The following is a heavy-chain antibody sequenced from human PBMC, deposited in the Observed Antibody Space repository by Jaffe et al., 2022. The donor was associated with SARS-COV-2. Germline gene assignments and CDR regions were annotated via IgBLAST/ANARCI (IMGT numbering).Heavy chain of an antibody. D-gene: IGHD2-21*02. J-gene: IGHJ6*02. CDR1: GYTFTSYY. Sequence: QVQLVQSGAEVKKPGASVKVSCKASGYTFTSYYMHWVRQAPGQGLEWMGIINPSGGSTSYAQKFQGRVTMTRDTSTSTVYMELSSLRSEDTAVYYCAREPNLAYCGGDCYTDYYYGMDVWGQGTTVTVSS. CDR3: AREPNLAYCGGDCYTDYYYGMDV. V-gene: IGHV1-46*01. CDR2: INPSGGST.